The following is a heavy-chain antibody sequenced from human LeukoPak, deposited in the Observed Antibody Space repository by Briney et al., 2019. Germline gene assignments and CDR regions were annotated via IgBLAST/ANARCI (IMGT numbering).Heavy chain of an antibody. CDR3: ARGFTMVQGVIFDY. CDR2: IYYSGST. J-gene: IGHJ4*02. D-gene: IGHD3-10*01. CDR1: GGSISSYY. V-gene: IGHV4-59*01. Sequence: KPSETLSLTCTVSGGSISSYYWSWIRQPPGKGLEWIGYIYYSGSTNYNPSLKSRVTISVDTSKNQFSLKLSSVTAADTAVYYCARGFTMVQGVIFDYWGQGTLVTVSS.